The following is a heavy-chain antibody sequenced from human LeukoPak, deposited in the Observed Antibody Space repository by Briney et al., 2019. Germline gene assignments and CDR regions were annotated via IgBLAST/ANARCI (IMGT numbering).Heavy chain of an antibody. CDR2: ISWNSGSI. Sequence: PGGSLRLSCAASGVTFSSYAMHWVRQAPGKGLEWVSGISWNSGSIGYADSVRGRFTISRDNAKNSLYLQMNSLRAEDMALYYCAKDIGQSHITGTPMDVWGKGTTVTVSS. D-gene: IGHD1-20*01. V-gene: IGHV3-9*03. CDR1: GVTFSSYA. CDR3: AKDIGQSHITGTPMDV. J-gene: IGHJ6*03.